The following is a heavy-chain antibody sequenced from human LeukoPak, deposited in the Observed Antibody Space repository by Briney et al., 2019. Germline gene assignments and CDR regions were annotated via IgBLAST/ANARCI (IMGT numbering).Heavy chain of an antibody. CDR2: INPNSGGT. J-gene: IGHJ4*02. V-gene: IGHV1-2*02. D-gene: IGHD3-22*01. Sequence: ASVKVSCKASGYTFTGYYMHWVRQAPGQGLEWMGWINPNSGGTNYAQKFQGRVTMTRDTSISTAYMELSRLRSDDTAVYYCARSHMYYYDSSGSYSPFDYWGQGTLVTVSS. CDR3: ARSHMYYYDSSGSYSPFDY. CDR1: GYTFTGYY.